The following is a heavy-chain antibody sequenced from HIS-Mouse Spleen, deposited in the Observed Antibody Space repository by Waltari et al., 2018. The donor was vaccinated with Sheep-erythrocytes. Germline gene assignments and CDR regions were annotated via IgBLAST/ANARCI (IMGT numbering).Heavy chain of an antibody. V-gene: IGHV4-34*01. CDR1: GGSFSGYY. D-gene: IGHD5-12*01. J-gene: IGHJ4*02. CDR2: INHSGST. CDR3: ARAAWLRFDY. Sequence: QVQLQQWGAGLLKPSETLSLTCPVYGGSFSGYYWTWIRQPPGKGLEWIGEINHSGSTNYNPSLKSRVTISVDTSKNQFSLKLSSVTAADTAVYYCARAAWLRFDYWGQGTLVTVSS.